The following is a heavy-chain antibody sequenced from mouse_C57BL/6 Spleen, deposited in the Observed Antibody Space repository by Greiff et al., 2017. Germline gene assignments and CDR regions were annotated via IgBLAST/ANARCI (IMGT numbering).Heavy chain of an antibody. V-gene: IGHV1-55*01. CDR2: IYPGSGST. CDR1: GYTFTSYW. J-gene: IGHJ4*01. CDR3: AREEYDYYAMDY. D-gene: IGHD5-2*01. Sequence: VQLQQPGAELVKPGATVKMSCKVSGYTFTSYWITWVKQRPGQGLEWIGDIYPGSGSTNYNEKFKSKATLTVDKSSSTAYMQLRSLTSEDSAVFYCAREEYDYYAMDYWGQGTSVTVSS.